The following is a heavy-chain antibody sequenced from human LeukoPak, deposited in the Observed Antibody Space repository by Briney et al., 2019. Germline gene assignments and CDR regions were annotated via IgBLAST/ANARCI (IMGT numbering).Heavy chain of an antibody. Sequence: PSETLSLTCTVSGGSISSSSYYWGWIRQPPGKGLEWIGRIYYSGSTYYNPSLKSRVTISVDTSKNQFSLKLSSVTAADTAVYYCARRPDIVVVPAAAEGAFDIWGQGTMVTVSS. D-gene: IGHD2-2*01. CDR3: ARRPDIVVVPAAAEGAFDI. J-gene: IGHJ3*02. CDR2: IYYSGST. CDR1: GGSISSSSYY. V-gene: IGHV4-39*01.